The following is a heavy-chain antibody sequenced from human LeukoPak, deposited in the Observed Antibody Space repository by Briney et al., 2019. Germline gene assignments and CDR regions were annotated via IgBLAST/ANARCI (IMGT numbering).Heavy chain of an antibody. V-gene: IGHV1-3*01. CDR1: GYTFTSYA. Sequence: ASVKVSCKASGYTFTSYAMHWVRQAPGQRLEWMGWINAGNGNTKYSQKFQGRVTITRDTSASTAYMELSSLRPEDPAVYYGARTLETVTRTPFGYWGQETLVTVSS. CDR2: INAGNGNT. CDR3: ARTLETVTRTPFGY. D-gene: IGHD4-17*01. J-gene: IGHJ4*02.